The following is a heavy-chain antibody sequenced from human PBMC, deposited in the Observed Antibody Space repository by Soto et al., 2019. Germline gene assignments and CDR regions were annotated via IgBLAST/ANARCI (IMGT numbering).Heavy chain of an antibody. CDR3: AREAPAYSSPTGGFDY. Sequence: QVQLVQSGAEVKKPGSSVKVSCKASGGTFSSYAISWVRQAPGQGLEWMGGIIPIFGTANYAQKFQGRVTITADESTSTAYMELSSLRSEYTAVYYCAREAPAYSSPTGGFDYWGQGTLVTVSS. CDR2: IIPIFGTA. J-gene: IGHJ4*02. D-gene: IGHD6-13*01. V-gene: IGHV1-69*01. CDR1: GGTFSSYA.